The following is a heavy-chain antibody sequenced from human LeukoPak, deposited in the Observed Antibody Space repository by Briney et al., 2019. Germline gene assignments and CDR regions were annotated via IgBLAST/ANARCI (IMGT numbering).Heavy chain of an antibody. V-gene: IGHV3-48*03. D-gene: IGHD3-10*01. CDR1: GFTFNSYE. J-gene: IGHJ4*02. CDR3: ARLRGPMVRGDR. CDR2: ISSSGSTI. Sequence: GGSLRLSCAASGFTFNSYEMNGVRQAPGKGLEWVSYISSSGSTIYYADSVKGRFTISRDNAKNSLYLQMNSLRAEDTAVYYCARLRGPMVRGDRWGQGTLVTVSS.